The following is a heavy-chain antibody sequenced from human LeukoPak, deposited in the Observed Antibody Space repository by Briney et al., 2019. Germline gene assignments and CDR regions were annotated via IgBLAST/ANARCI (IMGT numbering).Heavy chain of an antibody. CDR1: GFTFSSYS. V-gene: IGHV3-21*01. CDR2: ISSSSSYI. J-gene: IGHJ4*02. D-gene: IGHD3-22*01. CDR3: ATLDYYDANHFDY. Sequence: PGGCLRLSCAASGFTFSSYSMNWVRQAPGKGLEWDSSISSSSSYIYYADSVKGRFTISRDNAKNSLYLQMNSLRAEDTAVYYCATLDYYDANHFDYWGQGTLVTVSS.